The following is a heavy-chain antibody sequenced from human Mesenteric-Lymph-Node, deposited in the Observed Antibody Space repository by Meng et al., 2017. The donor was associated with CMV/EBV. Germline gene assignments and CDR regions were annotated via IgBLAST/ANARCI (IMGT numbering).Heavy chain of an antibody. CDR3: ARQYSYGYVDS. J-gene: IGHJ4*02. CDR1: GGSISSYHW. CDR2: IYHRGST. Sequence: LTCAVSGGSISSYHWCGWVRQPPGKGLEWIGEIYHRGSTNYNPSLKSRVTISVDKSKNQFSLNLSSLTAADTAVYYCARQYSYGYVDSWGQGTLVTVSS. V-gene: IGHV4-4*02. D-gene: IGHD5-18*01.